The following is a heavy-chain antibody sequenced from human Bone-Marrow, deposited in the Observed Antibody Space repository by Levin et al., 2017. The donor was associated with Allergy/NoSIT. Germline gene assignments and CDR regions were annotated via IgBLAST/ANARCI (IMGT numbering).Heavy chain of an antibody. CDR2: ISGSGGST. J-gene: IGHJ5*02. CDR3: AKDGPVAGMTIGRSYNWFDP. D-gene: IGHD6-19*01. CDR1: GFTFSSYA. Sequence: GGSLRLSCAASGFTFSSYAMSWVRQAPGKGLEWVSAISGSGGSTYYADSVKGRFTISRDNSKNTLYLQMNSLRAEDTAVYYCAKDGPVAGMTIGRSYNWFDPWGQGTLVTVSS. V-gene: IGHV3-23*01.